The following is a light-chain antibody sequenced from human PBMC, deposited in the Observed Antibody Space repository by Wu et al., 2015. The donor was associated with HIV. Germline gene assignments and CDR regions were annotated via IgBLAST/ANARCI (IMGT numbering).Light chain of an antibody. CDR3: QQRRTWPLT. CDR2: DAS. Sequence: DIVLTQSPATLSLSPGERATLFCRASQNLNNYLAWYQQKPGQSPRLLIYDASNRAKGIPARFAGSGSGTDFTLTISSLEAEDFAVYYCQQRRTWPLTFGQGTRLEIK. CDR1: QNLNNY. V-gene: IGKV3-11*01. J-gene: IGKJ5*01.